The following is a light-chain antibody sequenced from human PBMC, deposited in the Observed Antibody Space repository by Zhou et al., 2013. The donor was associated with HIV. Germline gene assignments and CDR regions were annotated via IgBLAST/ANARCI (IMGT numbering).Light chain of an antibody. CDR3: SSYTSNNNVV. J-gene: IGLJ2*01. CDR2: DVE. Sequence: QSALTQPASVSGSPGQSITISCTGSSSDIGRYNLVSWYQQHPGKAPTLLIYDVENRPSGVSDRFSGSKSGNTASLTISGLLAEDEADYYCSSYTSNNNVVFGAGTKLTVL. V-gene: IGLV2-14*02. CDR1: SSDIGRYNL.